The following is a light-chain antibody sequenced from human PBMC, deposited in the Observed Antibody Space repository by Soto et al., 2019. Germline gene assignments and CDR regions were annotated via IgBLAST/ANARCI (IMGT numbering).Light chain of an antibody. Sequence: QSALTQPRSVSGSPGQSVTISCTGSSSDVDSYNYVSWYQQHPGKAPKLMIYDVSKRPSGVPDRFSGSKSGNTASLTISGLQAEDEADYYCCSYAGSYTVVFGTGTKVTVL. CDR3: CSYAGSYTVV. CDR1: SSDVDSYNY. CDR2: DVS. J-gene: IGLJ1*01. V-gene: IGLV2-11*01.